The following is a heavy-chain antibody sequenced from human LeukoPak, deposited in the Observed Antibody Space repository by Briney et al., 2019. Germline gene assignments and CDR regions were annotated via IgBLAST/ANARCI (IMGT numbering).Heavy chain of an antibody. Sequence: GGSLRLSCAASGFTFSSYWMHWVRQVPGKGLVWVSRISSDGNNIQYADSVKGRFTISRDNAKNTLYLQMNSLRVEDTAVYYCARVIVGATGVDYWGQGTLVTVSS. V-gene: IGHV3-74*01. CDR2: ISSDGNNI. J-gene: IGHJ4*02. D-gene: IGHD1-26*01. CDR1: GFTFSSYW. CDR3: ARVIVGATGVDY.